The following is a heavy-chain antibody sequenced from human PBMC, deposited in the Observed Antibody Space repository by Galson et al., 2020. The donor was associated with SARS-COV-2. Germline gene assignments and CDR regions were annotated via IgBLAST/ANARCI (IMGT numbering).Heavy chain of an antibody. V-gene: IGHV3-30*18. J-gene: IGHJ3*01. D-gene: IGHD3-22*01. CDR2: ISYDGSNK. Sequence: GESLKISCAASGFTFSSYGMHWVRQAPGKGLEWVAVISYDGSNKYYADSVKGRFTISRDNSKNTLYLQMNSLRAEDTAVYYCAKDRTIVVVIVYAIDYWGQGTIVTVAS. CDR3: AKDRTIVVVIVYAIDY. CDR1: GFTFSSYG.